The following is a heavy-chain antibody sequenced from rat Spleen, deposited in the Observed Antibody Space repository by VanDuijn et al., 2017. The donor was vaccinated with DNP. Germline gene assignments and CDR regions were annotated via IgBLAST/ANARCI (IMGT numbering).Heavy chain of an antibody. CDR2: ISNSGIT. J-gene: IGHJ3*01. CDR3: ARSPETSYIYFPWAY. V-gene: IGHV2S12*01. Sequence: QVQLKESGPGLVQPSQPLSLTCTVSGFSLTNYHVHWVRQPPGKGLEWIAAISNSGITYYNSALKSRLSISRDTSKSQVFLKMNSLQTEDTATYYCARSPETSYIYFPWAYWGQGTLVTVSS. CDR1: GFSLTNYH. D-gene: IGHD1-2*01.